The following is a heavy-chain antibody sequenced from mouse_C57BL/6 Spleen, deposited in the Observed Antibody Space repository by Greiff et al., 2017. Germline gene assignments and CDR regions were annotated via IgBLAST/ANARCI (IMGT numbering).Heavy chain of an antibody. CDR3: ARSGITTVVGYFYC. J-gene: IGHJ2*01. D-gene: IGHD1-1*01. V-gene: IGHV1-80*01. Sequence: QVQLQQSGAELVKPGASVKISCKASGYAFSSYWMNWVKQRPGKGLEWIGQIYPGDGDTNYNGKFKGKATLTADKSSSTAYMQLSSLTSEDSAVYFCARSGITTVVGYFYCWGQGTTLTVSS. CDR1: GYAFSSYW. CDR2: IYPGDGDT.